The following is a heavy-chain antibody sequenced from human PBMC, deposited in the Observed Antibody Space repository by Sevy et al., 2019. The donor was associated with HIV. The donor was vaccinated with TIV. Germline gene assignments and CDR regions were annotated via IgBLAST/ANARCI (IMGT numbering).Heavy chain of an antibody. CDR1: GFTFSGYA. Sequence: GGSLRLSCAASGFTFSGYAMSWVRHAPGKGLEWVSGISGSGDNSYYADSVKGRFTISRDNSKNTLYLQMNILRAEDTAVYYCAKGDFYYDSSGYYLFDYWGQGTLVTVSS. D-gene: IGHD3-22*01. CDR2: ISGSGDNS. CDR3: AKGDFYYDSSGYYLFDY. V-gene: IGHV3-23*01. J-gene: IGHJ4*02.